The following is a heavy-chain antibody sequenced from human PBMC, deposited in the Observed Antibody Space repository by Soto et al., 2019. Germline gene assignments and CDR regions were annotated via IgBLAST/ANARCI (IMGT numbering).Heavy chain of an antibody. CDR1: GYTFTSYD. D-gene: IGHD6-19*01. CDR3: AKPGRGQWRCCADFDM. J-gene: IGHJ3*02. Sequence: ASVKVSCKASGYTFTSYDINWVRQATGQGLEWMRWMNPNSGNTGYAQKFQGRVTMTRNTSISTAYMELSSLRAEDTAVYYCAKPGRGQWRCCADFDMWGQGAKVTVSS. V-gene: IGHV1-8*01. CDR2: MNPNSGNT.